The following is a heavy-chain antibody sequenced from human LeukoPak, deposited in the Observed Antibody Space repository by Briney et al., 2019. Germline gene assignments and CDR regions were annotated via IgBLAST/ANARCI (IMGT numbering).Heavy chain of an antibody. CDR2: ILYDGNNK. CDR1: GFTFSTYA. Sequence: GGSLRLSCVASGFTFSTYAMRWVRQAPGKGLEWVAVILYDGNNKYYADSVKGRFTISRDNSKNTLYLQMNSLRAEDTAVYYCARGRKYSYGTYYYGLDVWGQGTTVTVSS. J-gene: IGHJ6*02. V-gene: IGHV3-30-3*01. D-gene: IGHD5-18*01. CDR3: ARGRKYSYGTYYYGLDV.